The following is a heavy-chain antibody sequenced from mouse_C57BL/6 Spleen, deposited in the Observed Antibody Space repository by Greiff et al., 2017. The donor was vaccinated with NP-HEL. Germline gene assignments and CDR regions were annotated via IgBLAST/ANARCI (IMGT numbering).Heavy chain of an antibody. J-gene: IGHJ4*01. D-gene: IGHD1-1*01. Sequence: VKLQESGPELVKPGASVKISCKASGYSFTSYYIQWVKQRPGQGLEWIGWIYPGSGKTKYNEKFKGKVTVTADTSSSTAYMQLSSLTSEDSAVYYCARDYFWAMDYWGQGTSVTVSS. CDR3: ARDYFWAMDY. CDR2: IYPGSGKT. CDR1: GYSFTSYY. V-gene: IGHV1-66*01.